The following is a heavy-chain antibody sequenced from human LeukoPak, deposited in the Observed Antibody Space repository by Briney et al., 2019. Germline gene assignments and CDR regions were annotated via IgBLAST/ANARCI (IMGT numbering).Heavy chain of an antibody. V-gene: IGHV1-46*03. Sequence: ASVKVSCKASGYTFTGYYMHWVRQAPGQGLEWMGRINPSGGSTTYAQKFQGRVTMTRDTSTSTVYMELTSLRSEDTAVYYYAKGRSDFFAYSYYLDVGGKGTTVTVSS. CDR3: AKGRSDFFAYSYYLDV. CDR2: INPSGGST. CDR1: GYTFTGYY. D-gene: IGHD2-21*02. J-gene: IGHJ6*03.